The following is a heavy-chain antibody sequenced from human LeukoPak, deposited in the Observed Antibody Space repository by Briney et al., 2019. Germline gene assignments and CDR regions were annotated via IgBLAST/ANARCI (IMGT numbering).Heavy chain of an antibody. D-gene: IGHD6-19*01. CDR1: GGSISSSSYY. CDR2: IYYSGST. V-gene: IGHV4-39*01. CDR3: AKSQQWLVPVDYFDY. Sequence: SETLSLTCTVSGGSISSSSYYWGWIRQPPGKGLEWIGSIYYSGSTYYNPSLKSRVTISVDTSKNQFSLKLSSVTAADTAVYYCAKSQQWLVPVDYFDYWGHGTLVTVSS. J-gene: IGHJ4*03.